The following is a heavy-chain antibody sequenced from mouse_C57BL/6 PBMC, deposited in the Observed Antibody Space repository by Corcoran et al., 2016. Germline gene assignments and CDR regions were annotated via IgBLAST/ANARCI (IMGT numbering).Heavy chain of an antibody. CDR1: GYTFTDYY. J-gene: IGHJ2*01. CDR3: ARYWVY. CDR2: INPNNGGT. Sequence: EVQLQQSGPELVKPGASVKISCKASGYTFTDYYMHWVKQSHGKSLEWIGDINPNNGGTSYNQKFKGKATLTVDKSSSTAYMEPRSLTSEDSAVYDCARYWVYWGQGTTLTVSS. V-gene: IGHV1-26*01. D-gene: IGHD4-1*01.